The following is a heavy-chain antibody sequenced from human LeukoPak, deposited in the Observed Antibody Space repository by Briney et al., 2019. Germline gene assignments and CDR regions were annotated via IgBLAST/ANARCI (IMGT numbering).Heavy chain of an antibody. D-gene: IGHD1-26*01. CDR2: INNNGDRT. CDR3: ARGGLVGPTPYLDS. Sequence: PGGSLRLSCAASGFTFSTYPMYWVRRAPGRGPEYVSGINNNGDRTYYAKSVKGRFTISRDNPKNTLYLQVGSLRAEDMAVYYCARGGLVGPTPYLDSWGQGTLVTVSS. CDR1: GFTFSTYP. V-gene: IGHV3-64*01. J-gene: IGHJ4*02.